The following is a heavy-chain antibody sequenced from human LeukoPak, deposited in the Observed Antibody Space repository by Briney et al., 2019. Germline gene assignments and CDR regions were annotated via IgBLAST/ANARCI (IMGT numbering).Heavy chain of an antibody. CDR2: ISTDGSST. V-gene: IGHV3-74*01. CDR1: GFTFSSYW. Sequence: GVSLRLSCAASGFTFSSYWMHWVRQGPGKGLVWVSRISTDGSSTDYADSVKGRFTISRENAKNTLYLQMNSLRAEDTAVYYCARTRTLPIAEGFDTWGQGSLVTVSS. J-gene: IGHJ5*02. D-gene: IGHD2-15*01. CDR3: ARTRTLPIAEGFDT.